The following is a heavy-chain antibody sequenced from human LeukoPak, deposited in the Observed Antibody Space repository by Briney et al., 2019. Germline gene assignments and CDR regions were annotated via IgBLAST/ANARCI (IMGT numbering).Heavy chain of an antibody. Sequence: GAPVKVSCKASGGTFSSYAISWVRQAPGQGLEWMGGIIPIFGTANYAQKFQGRVTITADESTSTAYMELSSLRSEDTAVYYCATSILGVVPDAFDIWGQGTMVTVSS. V-gene: IGHV1-69*13. D-gene: IGHD3-3*01. CDR3: ATSILGVVPDAFDI. CDR1: GGTFSSYA. J-gene: IGHJ3*02. CDR2: IIPIFGTA.